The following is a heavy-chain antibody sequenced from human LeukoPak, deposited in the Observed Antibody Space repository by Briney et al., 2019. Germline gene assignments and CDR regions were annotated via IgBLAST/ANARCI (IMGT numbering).Heavy chain of an antibody. Sequence: SVKVSCKASGGTFSSYAISWVRQAPGQGLEWMGRIIPILGIANYAQKFQGRVTITADKSTSTAYMGLSSLRSEDTAVYYCAREERGLGYCSGGSCYFAFDIWGQGTMVTVSS. J-gene: IGHJ3*02. CDR1: GGTFSSYA. D-gene: IGHD2-15*01. CDR3: AREERGLGYCSGGSCYFAFDI. CDR2: IIPILGIA. V-gene: IGHV1-69*04.